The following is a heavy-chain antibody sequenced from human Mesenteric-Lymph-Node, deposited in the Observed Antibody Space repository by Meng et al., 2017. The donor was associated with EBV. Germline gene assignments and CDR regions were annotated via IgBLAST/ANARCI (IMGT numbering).Heavy chain of an antibody. CDR1: GGSISSDNW. V-gene: IGHV4-4*02. CDR2: IHHSGAT. Sequence: QVQWKASGPGLVKPSGTLSLTCAVSGGSISSDNWWTWVRQPPGKGLEWIGEIHHSGATNYNPSLKSRVTISVDKSKNQFSLKLSSVTAADAAVYFCASVIYGSGLNSWFDPWGHGTLVTVSS. D-gene: IGHD3-10*01. CDR3: ASVIYGSGLNSWFDP. J-gene: IGHJ5*02.